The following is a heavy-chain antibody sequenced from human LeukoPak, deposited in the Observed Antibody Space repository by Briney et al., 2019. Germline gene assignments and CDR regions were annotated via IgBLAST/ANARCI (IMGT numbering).Heavy chain of an antibody. Sequence: GGSLRLSCAASEFTFSSYAMSWVRQAPGKGLEWVSTVSGSGGGTYYADSVKGRFTISRDNSKNTLYLQMNSLRAEDTAVYYCAKDEVVPGYYYTDVWGRGTTVTISS. CDR2: VSGSGGGT. CDR1: EFTFSSYA. J-gene: IGHJ6*03. CDR3: AKDEVVPGYYYTDV. V-gene: IGHV3-23*01. D-gene: IGHD2-2*01.